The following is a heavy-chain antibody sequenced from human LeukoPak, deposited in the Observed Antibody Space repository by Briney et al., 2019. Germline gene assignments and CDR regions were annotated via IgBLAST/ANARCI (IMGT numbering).Heavy chain of an antibody. D-gene: IGHD2-2*01. J-gene: IGHJ4*02. CDR2: ISGSGGST. CDR1: GFTFSSYA. Sequence: GGSLRLSCAASGFTFSSYAMSWVRQAPGKGLEWVSAISGSGGSTYYADSVKGRFTISRDNSKNTLYLQMNSLRAEDTAVYYCAKYEDIVVVPAAMLDYWGQGTLVTVSS. V-gene: IGHV3-23*01. CDR3: AKYEDIVVVPAAMLDY.